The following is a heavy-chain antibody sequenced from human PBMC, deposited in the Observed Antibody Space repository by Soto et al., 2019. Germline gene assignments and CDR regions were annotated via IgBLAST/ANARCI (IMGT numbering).Heavy chain of an antibody. Sequence: PSETLSLTCAVQGGSFSGYIWTWIRQPPGKGLQWIGQINHSGSTYYNPSLKSRVTISLYPSNDQFSLELDSVTAADTAVYYCARHLYYDSSGYYFDYWGQGTLVTVSS. J-gene: IGHJ4*02. CDR3: ARHLYYDSSGYYFDY. CDR2: INHSGST. V-gene: IGHV4-34*01. D-gene: IGHD3-22*01. CDR1: GGSFSGYI.